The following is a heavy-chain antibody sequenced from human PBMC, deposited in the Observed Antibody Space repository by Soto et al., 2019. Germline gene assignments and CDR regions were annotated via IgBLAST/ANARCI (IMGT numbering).Heavy chain of an antibody. V-gene: IGHV3-30-3*01. D-gene: IGHD3-3*01. Sequence: QVQLVESGGGVVQPGRSLRLSCAASGFTFSSYAMHWVRQAPGKGLEWVAGISYDGSNKYYADSVKGRFTNSRDNSENTLYMQMNSLRAEDTAVYYCARCFGVVWGVFQRNYGMDVWGQGTTVTVSS. CDR2: ISYDGSNK. J-gene: IGHJ6*02. CDR1: GFTFSSYA. CDR3: ARCFGVVWGVFQRNYGMDV.